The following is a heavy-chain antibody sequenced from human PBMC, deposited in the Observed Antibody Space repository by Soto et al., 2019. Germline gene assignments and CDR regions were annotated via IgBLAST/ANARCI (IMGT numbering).Heavy chain of an antibody. D-gene: IGHD3-3*01. CDR2: ISGNSGTT. V-gene: IGHV3-23*01. Sequence: EVQLLESGGDFKQPGGSLRLSCEGSGFNFSNYALNWVRQAPGKRLEWVSVISGNSGTTYYAASVKGRFTISRDNSKKTLYLQMNSLRADDTAVYYCAKGLAITVFGVITPFDCWGQGTLVTVSS. CDR1: GFNFSNYA. J-gene: IGHJ4*02. CDR3: AKGLAITVFGVITPFDC.